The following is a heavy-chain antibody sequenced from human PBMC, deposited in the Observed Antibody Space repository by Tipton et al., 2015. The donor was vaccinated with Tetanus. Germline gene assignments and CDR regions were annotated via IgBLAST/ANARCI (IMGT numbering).Heavy chain of an antibody. D-gene: IGHD2-15*01. Sequence: VQLVQSGAEVKKPGESLRISCKGSGCSFTSYWISWVRQMPGKGLEWMGRIDPSDSYTNYSPSFQGHVTISADRSISTAYLQWSSLKASDTAMYYCARHRVDDYIVVVVAASDYYYGMDVWGQGTTVTVSS. V-gene: IGHV5-10-1*01. J-gene: IGHJ6*02. CDR1: GCSFTSYW. CDR3: ARHRVDDYIVVVVAASDYYYGMDV. CDR2: IDPSDSYT.